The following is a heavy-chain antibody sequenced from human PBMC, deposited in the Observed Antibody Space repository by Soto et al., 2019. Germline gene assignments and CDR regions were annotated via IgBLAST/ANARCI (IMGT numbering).Heavy chain of an antibody. CDR2: IHYRGTT. D-gene: IGHD6-19*01. J-gene: IGHJ4*02. V-gene: IGHV4-59*01. Sequence: SETLSLTCTVSSGTLSNCYWSWVRLPPGKGLEWIGYIHYRGTTNYNPSLKSRVIMSVDTSKNQFSLTLNSVTAADTAVYYCTRTRTTGWFSPVDSWGQGIPVTVSS. CDR3: TRTRTTGWFSPVDS. CDR1: SGTLSNCY.